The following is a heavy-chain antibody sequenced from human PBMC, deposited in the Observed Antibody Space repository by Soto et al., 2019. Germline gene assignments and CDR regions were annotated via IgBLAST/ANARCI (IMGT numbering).Heavy chain of an antibody. V-gene: IGHV3-73*01. D-gene: IGHD2-21*02. CDR1: GFTFSGSA. J-gene: IGHJ4*02. CDR2: IRSKANSYAT. Sequence: GGSLRLFCAASGFTFSGSAMHWVRQASGKGLEWVGRIRSKANSYATAYAASVKGRFTISRDDSKNTAYLQMNSLKTEDTAVYYCTRLISSVGGGDLSFDYWGQGTLVTVSS. CDR3: TRLISSVGGGDLSFDY.